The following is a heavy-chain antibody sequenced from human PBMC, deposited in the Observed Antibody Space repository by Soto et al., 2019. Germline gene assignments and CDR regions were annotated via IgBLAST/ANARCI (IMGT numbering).Heavy chain of an antibody. D-gene: IGHD3-22*01. CDR2: ISAYNGNT. V-gene: IGHV1-18*04. CDR3: ARDLFTMIVVVTPGHAFDI. J-gene: IGHJ3*02. Sequence: ASVKVSCKXSGYTFTSYGISWVRQAPGQGLEWMEWISAYNGNTNYAQKLQGRVTMTTDTSTSTAYMELRSLRSDDTAVYYCARDLFTMIVVVTPGHAFDIWGQGTMVTVSS. CDR1: GYTFTSYG.